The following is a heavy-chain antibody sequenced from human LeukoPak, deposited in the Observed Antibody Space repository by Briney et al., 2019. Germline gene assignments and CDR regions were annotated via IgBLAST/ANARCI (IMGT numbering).Heavy chain of an antibody. D-gene: IGHD3-3*01. CDR3: VKGRRSGYYSFRWGGIVDY. J-gene: IGHJ4*02. Sequence: GGSLRLSCAASGFTFSSYAMHWVRQAPGKGLEWVAVISYDGSNKYYADSVKGRFTISRDNSKNTLTLQMDTLRAEDTAVYYCVKGRRSGYYSFRWGGIVDYWGQGALVTVSS. CDR2: ISYDGSNK. CDR1: GFTFSSYA. V-gene: IGHV3-30-3*01.